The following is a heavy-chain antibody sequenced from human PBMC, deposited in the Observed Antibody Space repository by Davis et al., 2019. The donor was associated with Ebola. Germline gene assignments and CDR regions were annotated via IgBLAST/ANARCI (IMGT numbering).Heavy chain of an antibody. Sequence: ASVKVSCKTFGYTFTGHYLHWVRQAPGQGLEWMGWINPNTGATKYAQKFQGRVTMTRDTSTSTVYMELSSLRSEDTAVYYCARWDGGLDYWGQGTLVTVSS. V-gene: IGHV1-2*02. CDR2: INPNTGAT. CDR3: ARWDGGLDY. CDR1: GYTFTGHY. J-gene: IGHJ4*02. D-gene: IGHD3-16*01.